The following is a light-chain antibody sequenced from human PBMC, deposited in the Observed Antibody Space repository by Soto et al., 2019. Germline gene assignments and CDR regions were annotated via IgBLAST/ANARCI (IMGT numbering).Light chain of an antibody. CDR1: QSISSSY. Sequence: EMVLTQSPGTLSLSPGEAATLSCRASQSISSSYLAWYQQKPGQAPRLLIYGASSRATGIPDRFSGSGSGTDFTLTISRLEPEDFAVYYCQQYGSSPETFGQGTKVDIK. CDR3: QQYGSSPET. J-gene: IGKJ1*01. CDR2: GAS. V-gene: IGKV3-20*01.